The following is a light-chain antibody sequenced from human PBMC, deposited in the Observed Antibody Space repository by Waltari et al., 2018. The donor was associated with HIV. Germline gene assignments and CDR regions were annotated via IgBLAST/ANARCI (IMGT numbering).Light chain of an antibody. J-gene: IGLJ1*01. CDR3: AAWDASLRGV. CDR1: SSNIGSNY. CDR2: RNN. Sequence: QSVLTQPPSASGTPGQRVTISCSGSSSNIGSNYVYWYQQLPGTAPKLLIYRNNRGPSGVPDRFSGSKSGPSASLAISGLRSEDEADYYCAAWDASLRGVFGTGTKVTVL. V-gene: IGLV1-47*01.